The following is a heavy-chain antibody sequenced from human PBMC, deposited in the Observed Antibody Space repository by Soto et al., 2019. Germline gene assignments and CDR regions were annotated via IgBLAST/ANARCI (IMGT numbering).Heavy chain of an antibody. CDR1: GFTFSSYA. D-gene: IGHD3-16*02. Sequence: EVQLLESGGGLVQPGGSLRLSCAASGFTFSSYAMSWVRQAPGKGLEWVSAISGSGGSTYYADSVKGRFTISRDNSKNTLYLQMNSLRAEVTAVYYCAKGAFGGVIVIAAFDIWGRGTMVTVSS. V-gene: IGHV3-23*01. CDR2: ISGSGGST. CDR3: AKGAFGGVIVIAAFDI. J-gene: IGHJ3*02.